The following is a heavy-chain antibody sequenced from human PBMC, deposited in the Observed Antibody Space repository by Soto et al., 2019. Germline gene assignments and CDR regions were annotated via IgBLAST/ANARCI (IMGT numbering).Heavy chain of an antibody. CDR1: GFTVSSYS. CDR2: ISRSTSTI. V-gene: IGHV3-48*02. Sequence: GGSLRLSCVGSGFTVSSYSMNCVRQAPGKGLEWVSYISRSTSTINYADSVKGRFTISRDNAKNSLYLQMNSLRDEDTAVYYCAREHTYYYGMDVWGQGTTVTVSS. CDR3: AREHTYYYGMDV. J-gene: IGHJ6*02.